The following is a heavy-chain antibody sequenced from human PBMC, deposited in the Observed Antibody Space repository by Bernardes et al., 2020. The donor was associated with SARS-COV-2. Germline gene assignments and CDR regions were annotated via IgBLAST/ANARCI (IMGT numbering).Heavy chain of an antibody. CDR3: ARDGLAVVPAAIFGINYYYYGMDV. CDR1: GFTFSSYW. D-gene: IGHD2-2*01. Sequence: GGSLRLSCAASGFTFSSYWMSWVRQAPGKGLEWVANIKQDGSEKYYVDSVKGRFTISRDNAKNSLYLQMNSLRAEDTAVYYCARDGLAVVPAAIFGINYYYYGMDVWGQGTTVTVSS. J-gene: IGHJ6*02. V-gene: IGHV3-7*01. CDR2: IKQDGSEK.